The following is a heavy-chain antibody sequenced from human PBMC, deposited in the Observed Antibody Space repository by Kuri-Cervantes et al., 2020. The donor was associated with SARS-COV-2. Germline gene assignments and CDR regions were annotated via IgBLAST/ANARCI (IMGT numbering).Heavy chain of an antibody. V-gene: IGHV1-69*13. J-gene: IGHJ4*02. Sequence: SVKVSCKASGGTFSSYAISWVRQAPGQGLEWMGGITPIFGTANYAQKFQGRVTITADESTSTAYMELSSLRSEDTAVYYCARPPEEGAVTTWGNDYWGQGTLVTVSS. CDR3: ARPPEEGAVTTWGNDY. D-gene: IGHD4-17*01. CDR2: ITPIFGTA. CDR1: GGTFSSYA.